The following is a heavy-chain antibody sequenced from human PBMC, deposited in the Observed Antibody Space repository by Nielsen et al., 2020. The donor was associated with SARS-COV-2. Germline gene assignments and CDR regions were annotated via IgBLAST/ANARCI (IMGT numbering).Heavy chain of an antibody. CDR3: AKDFHGSVADFFGN. CDR2: ISYDGSNK. J-gene: IGHJ4*02. V-gene: IGHV3-30*18. Sequence: GESLKISCAASPLTFSTSAMHWVRQAPGKGLEWVALISYDGSNKYYADSVKGRFTISRDNSKNTLHMQMNSLRAEDTALYFCAKDFHGSVADFFGNWGQGTLVTVSS. D-gene: IGHD2-2*03. CDR1: PLTFSTSA.